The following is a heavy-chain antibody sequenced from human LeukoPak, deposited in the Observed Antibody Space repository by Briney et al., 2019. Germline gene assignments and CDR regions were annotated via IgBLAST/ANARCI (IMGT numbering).Heavy chain of an antibody. CDR1: GYTLTSYY. CDR3: ARGAYRSRVYYGMDV. D-gene: IGHD6-19*01. J-gene: IGHJ6*02. Sequence: ASVKVSCKASGYTLTSYYMHWVRQAPGQGLEWMGIINPSGGSTSYAQKFQGRVTMTRDTSTSTVYMELSSVTAADTAVYYCARGAYRSRVYYGMDVWGQGTTVTVSS. CDR2: INPSGGST. V-gene: IGHV1-46*01.